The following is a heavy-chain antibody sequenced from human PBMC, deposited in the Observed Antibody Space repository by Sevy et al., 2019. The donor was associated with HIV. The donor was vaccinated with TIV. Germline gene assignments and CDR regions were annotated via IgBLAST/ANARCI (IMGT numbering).Heavy chain of an antibody. CDR2: ISTGTDHI. J-gene: IGHJ4*02. Sequence: GGSLRLSCTASGYTFPAFSFNWVRQAPGKGLEWLSYISTGTDHIYYADSAKGRFTFSGDDAKNSVYLEMKSLRDQDMALYYCVRRGVDAYNVYFDLWGQGTLVTVSS. CDR1: GYTFPAFS. CDR3: VRRGVDAYNVYFDL. D-gene: IGHD3-10*01. V-gene: IGHV3-21*05.